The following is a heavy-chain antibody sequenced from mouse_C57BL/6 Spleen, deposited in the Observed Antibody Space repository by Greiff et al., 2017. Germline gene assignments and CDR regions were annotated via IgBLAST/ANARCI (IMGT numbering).Heavy chain of an antibody. V-gene: IGHV5-4*03. CDR3: ASDSDWQFDY. CDR2: ISDGGSYT. J-gene: IGHJ2*01. Sequence: EVKLVESGGGLVKPGGSLKLSCAASGFTFSSYAMSWVRQTPEKRLEWVATISDGGSYTYYPDNVKGRFTIARDNAKNNQYLQMSHLKSEDTAMYYCASDSDWQFDYWGQGTTLTVSS. CDR1: GFTFSSYA. D-gene: IGHD2-4*01.